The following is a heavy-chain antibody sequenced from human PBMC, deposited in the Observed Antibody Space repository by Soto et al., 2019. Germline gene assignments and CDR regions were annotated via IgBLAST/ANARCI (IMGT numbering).Heavy chain of an antibody. CDR2: ISGSGGST. CDR3: TTGIVVVIPSGMDV. J-gene: IGHJ6*02. V-gene: IGHV3-23*01. D-gene: IGHD3-22*01. CDR1: GFTFSNYA. Sequence: GGSLRLSCAASGFTFSNYAMSWVRQAPGKGLEWVSVISGSGGSTHYADSVKGRFTISRDNSKNTLYLQMNSLRAEDTAVYYCTTGIVVVIPSGMDVWGQGTTVTVSS.